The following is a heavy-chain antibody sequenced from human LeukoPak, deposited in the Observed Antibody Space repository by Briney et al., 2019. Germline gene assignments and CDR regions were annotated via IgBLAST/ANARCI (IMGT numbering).Heavy chain of an antibody. CDR2: INWNGGST. D-gene: IGHD3-10*01. Sequence: PGGSLRLSCAASGFTFDDYGMSWVRQAPGKGLEWVSGINWNGGSTGYADSVKGRFTISRDNAKNSLYLQMNSLRAEDTALYYCARDVPAALGFGDHADAFDIWGQGTTVAVSS. CDR1: GFTFDDYG. V-gene: IGHV3-20*04. J-gene: IGHJ3*02. CDR3: ARDVPAALGFGDHADAFDI.